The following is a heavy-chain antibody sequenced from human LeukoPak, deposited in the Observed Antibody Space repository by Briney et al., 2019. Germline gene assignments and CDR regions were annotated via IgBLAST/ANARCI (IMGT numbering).Heavy chain of an antibody. CDR2: INTNTGNP. V-gene: IGHV7-4-1*02. Sequence: ASVKVPCKASGYTFTSYAMNWVRQAPGQGLEWMGWINTNTGNPTYAQGFTGRFVFSLDTSVSTAYLQISSLKAEDTAVYYCAREPTGIAAAGSDYWGQGTLVTVSS. J-gene: IGHJ4*02. CDR1: GYTFTSYA. D-gene: IGHD6-13*01. CDR3: AREPTGIAAAGSDY.